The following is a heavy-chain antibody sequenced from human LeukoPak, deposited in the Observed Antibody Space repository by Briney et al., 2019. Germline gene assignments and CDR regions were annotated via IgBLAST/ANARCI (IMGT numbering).Heavy chain of an antibody. CDR3: ASTTYYYGSGSYFYFDY. J-gene: IGHJ4*02. CDR2: IYYSGST. D-gene: IGHD3-10*01. CDR1: GGSISSGDYY. V-gene: IGHV4-30-4*08. Sequence: SQTLSLTCTVSGGSISSGDYYWSWIRQPPGKGLEWIGYIYYSGSTYYNPSLKSRVTISVDTSKNQFSLKLSSVTAADTAVYYCASTTYYYGSGSYFYFDYWGQATLVTVSS.